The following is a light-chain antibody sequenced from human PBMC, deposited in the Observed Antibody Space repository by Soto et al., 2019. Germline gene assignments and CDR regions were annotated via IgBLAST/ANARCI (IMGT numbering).Light chain of an antibody. V-gene: IGLV2-14*01. J-gene: IGLJ1*01. CDR1: ISDVVGYNY. CDR3: TSYTSSSTLAV. Sequence: QSPLNQPACVSGSPGQSITIACTGTISDVVGYNYVSWYQQHPGKAPKLIIYEVSNRPTGVSNRFSGSKSGHTASLTISGLQSEDEADYFCTSYTSSSTLAVFGTGTKVTVL. CDR2: EVS.